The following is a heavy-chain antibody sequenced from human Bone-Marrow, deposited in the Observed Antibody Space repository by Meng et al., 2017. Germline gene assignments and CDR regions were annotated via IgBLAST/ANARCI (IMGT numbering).Heavy chain of an antibody. Sequence: SETLSLTCTVSGYSISSGYYWGWIRQPPGKGLEWIGSIYHSGSTYYNPSIKSRVTISVDTSKNQFSLQLSSVAAADTAVYYYASFSGFIRCYYGMDVWGQGTMVTVSS. J-gene: IGHJ6*02. D-gene: IGHD3-16*02. CDR1: GYSISSGYY. V-gene: IGHV4-38-2*02. CDR3: ASFSGFIRCYYGMDV. CDR2: IYHSGST.